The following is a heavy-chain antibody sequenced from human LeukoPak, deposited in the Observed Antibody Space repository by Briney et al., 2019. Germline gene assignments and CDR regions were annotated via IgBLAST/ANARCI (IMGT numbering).Heavy chain of an antibody. D-gene: IGHD6-19*01. V-gene: IGHV3-30*04. CDR2: IPYDGSNK. CDR3: AQQWLVEGSDAFDI. Sequence: PGGSLRLSCAASGFTFSSSAMSWVRQAPGKGLEWVAVIPYDGSNKYYADSVKGRFTISRDNSKNTLYLQMNSLRAEDTAVYYCAQQWLVEGSDAFDIWGQGTMVTVSS. CDR1: GFTFSSSA. J-gene: IGHJ3*02.